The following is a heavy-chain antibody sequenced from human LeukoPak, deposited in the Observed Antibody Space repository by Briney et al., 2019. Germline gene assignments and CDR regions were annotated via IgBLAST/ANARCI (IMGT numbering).Heavy chain of an antibody. J-gene: IGHJ6*04. CDR1: GFTFSPCG. CDR3: ARDRYSSV. Sequence: GGSLRLSCAASGFTFSPCGMHWVRQAPGKGLEWVAFIRYDGNNKYYSDSVKGRFTISRDNAKNSLYLQMNSLRTDDTAVYFCARDRYSSVWGKGTTVIVSS. D-gene: IGHD6-19*01. CDR2: IRYDGNNK. V-gene: IGHV3-30*02.